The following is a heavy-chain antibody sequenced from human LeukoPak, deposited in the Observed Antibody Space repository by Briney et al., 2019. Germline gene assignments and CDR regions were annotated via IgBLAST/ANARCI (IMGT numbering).Heavy chain of an antibody. V-gene: IGHV4-39*01. CDR3: ARHSISDIGVVPASYFDY. D-gene: IGHD2-2*01. J-gene: IGHJ4*02. CDR1: GGSIGSSSYY. CDR2: IYYSGST. Sequence: SETLSLTCTVSGGSIGSSSYYWGWIRQPPGKGLEWIGSIYYSGSTYYNPSLKSRVTISVDTSKNQFSLKLSSVTAADTAVYYCARHSISDIGVVPASYFDYWGQGTLVTVSS.